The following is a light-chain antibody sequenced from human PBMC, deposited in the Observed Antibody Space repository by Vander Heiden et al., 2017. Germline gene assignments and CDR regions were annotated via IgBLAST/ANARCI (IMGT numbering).Light chain of an antibody. CDR1: QGIRSS. CDR2: AAS. V-gene: IGKV1D-8*01. CDR3: QQNDSFPPGP. Sequence: VIWLTQPPSLLSASTGDRVTISCRMSQGIRSSLPWYQQKPGKATELLIYAASTLQSGVPSRFSDSGYGTDHTLTISCRQSEDFASYYCQQNDSFPPGPFGQGTKVEIK. J-gene: IGKJ1*01.